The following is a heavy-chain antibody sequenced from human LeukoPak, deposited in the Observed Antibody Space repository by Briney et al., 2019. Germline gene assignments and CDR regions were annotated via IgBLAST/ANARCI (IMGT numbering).Heavy chain of an antibody. CDR1: GYTLTELS. CDR2: FDPEDGET. CDR3: ATDRHSGRPHDAFDI. J-gene: IGHJ3*02. D-gene: IGHD1-26*01. Sequence: ASVKVSCKVPGYTLTELSMHWVRQAPGKGLEWMGGFDPEDGETIYAQKFQGRVTMTEDTSTDTAYMELSSLRSEDTAVYYCATDRHSGRPHDAFDIWGQGAMVTVSS. V-gene: IGHV1-24*01.